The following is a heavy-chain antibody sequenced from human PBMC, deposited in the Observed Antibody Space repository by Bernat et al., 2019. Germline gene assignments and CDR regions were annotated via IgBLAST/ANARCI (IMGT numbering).Heavy chain of an antibody. D-gene: IGHD5-12*01. CDR1: GFTFNTYG. CDR3: AKDLGNSGYDYEFHYYYYGMDV. Sequence: QVQLVESGGGVVQPGRSLRLSCAASGFTFNTYGMHWVRQAPGKGLEWVAVIWYDGSNKYYADSVKGRFTISRDNSKNTLYLQMNSLRAEDTAVYYCAKDLGNSGYDYEFHYYYYGMDVWGQGTTVTVSS. CDR2: IWYDGSNK. J-gene: IGHJ6*02. V-gene: IGHV3-33*06.